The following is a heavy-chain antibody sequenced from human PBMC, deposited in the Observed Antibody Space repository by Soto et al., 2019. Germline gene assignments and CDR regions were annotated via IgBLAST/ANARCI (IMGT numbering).Heavy chain of an antibody. Sequence: QVQLVESGGGLVKHGGSLRLSCAASGFSFSDYYMSWLRQAPGKGPEWISHISSSGSSTNYADSVKGRFTISRDNAKKSLYLQMNSLRAEDTAVYYCARDQAHSSASEYWGQGTLVTVSS. V-gene: IGHV3-11*06. CDR3: ARDQAHSSASEY. J-gene: IGHJ4*02. D-gene: IGHD3-22*01. CDR2: ISSSGSST. CDR1: GFSFSDYY.